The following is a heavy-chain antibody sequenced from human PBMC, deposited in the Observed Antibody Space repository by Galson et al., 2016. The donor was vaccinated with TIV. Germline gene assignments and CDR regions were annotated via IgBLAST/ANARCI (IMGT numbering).Heavy chain of an antibody. D-gene: IGHD5-18*01. J-gene: IGHJ6*02. CDR2: VDPEDGQT. V-gene: IGHV1-69-2*01. Sequence: VKVSCKVSGYNFTDYYLHWMQQAPGKGFGWMGHVDPEDGQTKYAPKFQGRVTMTADTSTDTANMELNSLSSEDKAIYYCTTVRLRGSGCIDVWGQGTTVIVSS. CDR3: TTVRLRGSGCIDV. CDR1: GYNFTDYY.